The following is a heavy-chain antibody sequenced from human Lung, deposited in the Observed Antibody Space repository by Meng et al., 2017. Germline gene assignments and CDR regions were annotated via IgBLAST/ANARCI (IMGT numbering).Heavy chain of an antibody. J-gene: IGHJ4*02. V-gene: IGHV3-15*01. CDR1: GFYFPNAW. Sequence: VTLEGSGGGLVQPGGSLRLSCAASGFYFPNAWMSWVRQAPGKGLEWVGRMKSKVDRGTTEYAASVTGRFTISRDDSKSTLYLQMSGLRIDDTGVYYCCGHADNWGQGTLVTVSS. CDR3: CGHADN. D-gene: IGHD5-12*01. CDR2: MKSKVDRGTT.